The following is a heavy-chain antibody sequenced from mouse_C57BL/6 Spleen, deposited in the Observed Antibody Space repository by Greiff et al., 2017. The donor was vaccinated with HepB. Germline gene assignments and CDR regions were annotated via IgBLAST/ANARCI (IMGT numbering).Heavy chain of an antibody. CDR3: AREGLRTAWFAY. CDR2: ISYDGSN. V-gene: IGHV3-6*01. J-gene: IGHJ3*01. CDR1: GYSITSGYY. D-gene: IGHD2-4*01. Sequence: DVKLQESGPGLVKPSQSLSLTCSVTGYSITSGYYWNWIRQFPGNKLEWMGYISYDGSNNYNPSLKNRISITRDTSKNQLFLKLNSVTTEDTATYYCAREGLRTAWFAYWGQGTLVTVSA.